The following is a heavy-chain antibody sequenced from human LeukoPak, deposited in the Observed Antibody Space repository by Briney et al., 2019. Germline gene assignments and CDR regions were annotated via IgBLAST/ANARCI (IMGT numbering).Heavy chain of an antibody. CDR3: ASHYYDSSGYYPFDY. CDR2: ISAYNGNT. CDR1: GYTFTSYG. Sequence: GASVTVSCTASGYTFTSYGISWVRQAPGQGLEWMGWISAYNGNTNYAQKLQGRVTITRDTSASTAYMELSSLRSEDTAVYYCASHYYDSSGYYPFDYWGQGTLVTVSS. V-gene: IGHV1-18*01. J-gene: IGHJ4*02. D-gene: IGHD3-22*01.